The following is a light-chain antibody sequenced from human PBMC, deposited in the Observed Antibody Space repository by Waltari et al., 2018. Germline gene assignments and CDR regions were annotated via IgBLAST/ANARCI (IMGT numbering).Light chain of an antibody. J-gene: IGLJ3*02. CDR2: RDN. Sequence: QSVLTQPPSASGTPGQRVIISCSGSSSNLPSHPVNWYQHLPGPAPKLLIYRDNQRPSGVPDRFSGSKSGTSASLAITDLQSEDEADYYCAGWDDSLNGVFGGGTKLTVL. V-gene: IGLV1-44*01. CDR3: AGWDDSLNGV. CDR1: SSNLPSHP.